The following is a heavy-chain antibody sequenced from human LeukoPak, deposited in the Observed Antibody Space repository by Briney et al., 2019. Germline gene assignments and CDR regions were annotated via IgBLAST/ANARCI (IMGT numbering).Heavy chain of an antibody. D-gene: IGHD5-24*01. J-gene: IGHJ3*02. CDR1: GFTFSSYS. CDR2: ISSSSSYI. V-gene: IGHV3-21*01. CDR3: ARTEMATIHDAFDI. Sequence: GGSLRLSCAASGFTFSSYSMNWVRQAPGKGLEWVSSISSSSSYIYYADSVKGRFTISRDNAKNSLYLQMNSLRAEDTAVYYCARTEMATIHDAFDIWGQGTMVTVSS.